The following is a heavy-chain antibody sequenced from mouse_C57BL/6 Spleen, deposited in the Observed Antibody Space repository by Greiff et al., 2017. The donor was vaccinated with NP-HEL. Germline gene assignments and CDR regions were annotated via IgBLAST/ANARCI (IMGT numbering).Heavy chain of an antibody. Sequence: VMLVESGAELVRPGTSVKVSCKASGYAFTNYLIEWVKQRPGQGLEWIGVINPGSGGTNYNEKFKGKATLTADKSSSTAYMQLSSLTSEDSAVYFCAREGYYDYDGYYFDYWGQGTTLTVSS. CDR1: GYAFTNYL. CDR3: AREGYYDYDGYYFDY. D-gene: IGHD2-4*01. J-gene: IGHJ2*01. CDR2: INPGSGGT. V-gene: IGHV1-54*01.